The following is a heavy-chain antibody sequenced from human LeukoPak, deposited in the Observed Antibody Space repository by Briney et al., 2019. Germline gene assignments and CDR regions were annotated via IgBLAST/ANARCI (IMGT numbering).Heavy chain of an antibody. CDR2: VYYTGRT. CDR1: DGSTTGYY. V-gene: IGHV4-59*08. J-gene: IGHJ6*03. CDR3: ARNRGSTVITDQYYYYYMDV. D-gene: IGHD4-11*01. Sequence: SETLSLTCSVSDGSTTGYYWSWIRQPPGKGLEWIAYVYYTGRTLYNPSLESRVTISVDTSKNQFSLKLSSVTATDTAVYYCARNRGSTVITDQYYYYYMDVWGKGTTVTVSS.